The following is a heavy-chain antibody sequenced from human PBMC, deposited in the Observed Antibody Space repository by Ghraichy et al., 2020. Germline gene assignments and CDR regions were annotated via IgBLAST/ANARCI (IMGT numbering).Heavy chain of an antibody. V-gene: IGHV4-39*07. J-gene: IGHJ5*02. CDR1: GGAISSSSYY. CDR3: ARDRPLYSSSQYNWFDP. D-gene: IGHD6-13*01. Sequence: SETLSLTCTVSGGAISSSSYYWGWIRQPPGKGLEWIGSIYYSGSTYYNPSLKSRVTISVDTSKNQFSLKLSSVTAADTAVYYCARDRPLYSSSQYNWFDPWGQGTLFTVSS. CDR2: IYYSGST.